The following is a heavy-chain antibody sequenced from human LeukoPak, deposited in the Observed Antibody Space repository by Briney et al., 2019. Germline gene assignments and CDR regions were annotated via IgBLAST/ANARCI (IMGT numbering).Heavy chain of an antibody. CDR2: IYYSGST. V-gene: IGHV4-59*01. J-gene: IGHJ4*02. Sequence: PSETLSLTCTVSGGSISSYYWSWIRQPPGKGLEWIGYIYYSGSTNYNPSLKSRVTISVDTSKNQFSLKLSSVTAADTAVYYCARTVRSIAVAGYCFDYWGQGTLVTVSS. CDR1: GGSISSYY. CDR3: ARTVRSIAVAGYCFDY. D-gene: IGHD6-19*01.